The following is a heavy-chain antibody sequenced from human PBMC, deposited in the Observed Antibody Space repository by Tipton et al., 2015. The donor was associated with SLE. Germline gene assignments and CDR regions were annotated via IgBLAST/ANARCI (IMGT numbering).Heavy chain of an antibody. Sequence: SLRLSCAASGFTFSGSAIHWVRQASGKGLEWVCHIRSKTNNYATAYAASVKGRFTISRDDSKNTAYLQMNSLTTDDTAVYYCARYDFWSGSDYWGQGTLVTVSS. D-gene: IGHD3-3*01. CDR2: IRSKTNNYAT. V-gene: IGHV3-73*01. J-gene: IGHJ4*02. CDR1: GFTFSGSA. CDR3: ARYDFWSGSDY.